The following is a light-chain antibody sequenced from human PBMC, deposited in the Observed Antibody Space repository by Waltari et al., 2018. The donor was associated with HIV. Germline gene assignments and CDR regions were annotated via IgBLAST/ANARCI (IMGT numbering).Light chain of an antibody. J-gene: IGLJ3*02. CDR3: SSYTSLTTLV. Sequence: QSALTQPASLSGSPGQSIPFSCTGSSGDGHTSNYLSWYQQHPGKAPTRIIYEVTKRPSGVSSRFSGSKSGNTASLTISGLQPDDEAHYYCSSYTSLTTLVFGGGTKVTVL. CDR2: EVT. V-gene: IGLV2-14*01. CDR1: SGDGHTSNY.